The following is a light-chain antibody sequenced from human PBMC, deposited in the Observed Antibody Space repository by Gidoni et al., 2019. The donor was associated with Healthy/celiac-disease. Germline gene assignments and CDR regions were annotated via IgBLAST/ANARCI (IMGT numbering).Light chain of an antibody. CDR3: QQYNNWLPWT. Sequence: EIVMTQSPATLSVSSGERATLSCRASQSVSSNLAWYQQKPGQAPRLLIYGASTMDTGIPARFSGSGYVTEFTLPISSLQSEDFAVYYCQQYNNWLPWTFGQGTKVEIK. CDR2: GAS. J-gene: IGKJ1*01. V-gene: IGKV3-15*01. CDR1: QSVSSN.